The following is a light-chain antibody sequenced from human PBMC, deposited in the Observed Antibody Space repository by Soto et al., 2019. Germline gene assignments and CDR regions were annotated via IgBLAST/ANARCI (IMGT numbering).Light chain of an antibody. Sequence: EIEMTQSPATLSLSAGSRATHYSWASQSVSSILAWYQQKPGRAPRLLIYGASTRVTGVPASFSGSGSGTEFILIISSLQSEDFAVYYCQHYNNWPPWTFGQGTKV. J-gene: IGKJ1*01. CDR1: QSVSSI. CDR3: QHYNNWPPWT. CDR2: GAS. V-gene: IGKV3-15*01.